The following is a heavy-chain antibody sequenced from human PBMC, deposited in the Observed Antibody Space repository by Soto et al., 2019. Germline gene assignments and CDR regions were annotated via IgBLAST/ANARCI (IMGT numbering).Heavy chain of an antibody. J-gene: IGHJ4*01. CDR3: ARDSGYGAGNSVNNYIDY. Sequence: PGGSLRLPCAASGFTFSWYWKSWVRQAPGKGLEWLATIKTDASEKKYVDSVKGRFTMSRDNAKNSVYLQMDTLRTEDTAVYYFARDSGYGAGNSVNNYIDYWGHGTLVTVSS. D-gene: IGHD3-10*01. V-gene: IGHV3-7*01. CDR1: GFTFSWYW. CDR2: IKTDASEK.